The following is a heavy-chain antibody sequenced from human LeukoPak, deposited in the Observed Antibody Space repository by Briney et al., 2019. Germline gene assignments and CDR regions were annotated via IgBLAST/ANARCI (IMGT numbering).Heavy chain of an antibody. CDR3: AKDLSDDYGDYGSFDI. CDR1: GFTFSSYA. V-gene: IGHV3-23*01. Sequence: GGSLRLSCAASGFTFSSYAMSWVRQAPGKGLEWVSAISGSGGSTYYADSVKGRFTISRDNSKNTLYLQMNSLRAEDTAVYYCAKDLSDDYGDYGSFDIWGQGTMVTVSS. CDR2: ISGSGGST. J-gene: IGHJ3*02. D-gene: IGHD4-17*01.